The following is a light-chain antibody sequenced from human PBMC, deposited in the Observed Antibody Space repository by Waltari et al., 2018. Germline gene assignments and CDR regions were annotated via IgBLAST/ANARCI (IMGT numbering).Light chain of an antibody. J-gene: IGLJ3*02. Sequence: QSVLTQPPSSAGTHGQAVNIACSGSSSNIGSNFVYWYQPLPGTAPKLLIYRNNQRPSVVPDQCSRSKSGTSASLAISGLRSEDVADYYCAAWDDSLYEVFGGGTNLTVL. V-gene: IGLV1-47*01. CDR2: RNN. CDR3: AAWDDSLYEV. CDR1: SSNIGSNF.